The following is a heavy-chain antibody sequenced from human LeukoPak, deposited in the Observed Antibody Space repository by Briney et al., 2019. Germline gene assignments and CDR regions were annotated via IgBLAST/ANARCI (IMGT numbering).Heavy chain of an antibody. Sequence: ASVKVSCKASGYTFTNYGISWVRQAPGQGLEWMGWVTTSKGKTNYAQKFEGRVTTTRDTSTSTAYMELRSLTSDDTAVYYCARDRSNSDYWGQGTLVTVSA. CDR3: ARDRSNSDY. CDR1: GYTFTNYG. J-gene: IGHJ4*02. V-gene: IGHV1-18*01. D-gene: IGHD4-11*01. CDR2: VTTSKGKT.